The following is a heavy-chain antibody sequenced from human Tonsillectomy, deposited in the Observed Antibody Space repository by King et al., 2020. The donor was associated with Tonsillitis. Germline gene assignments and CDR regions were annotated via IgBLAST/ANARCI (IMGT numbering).Heavy chain of an antibody. J-gene: IGHJ5*02. D-gene: IGHD6-19*01. CDR1: GGSISYYY. V-gene: IGHV4-39*01. CDR3: AKSSIAVAGRGWFDP. Sequence: QLQESGPGLVKPSETLSLACTVSGGSISYYYWGWIRQSPGKGLEWIGSVYYSGSTYYNPSLRSRVTIYVDTSKNQFSLKLRSVTAADTAVYYCAKSSIAVAGRGWFDPWGQGTLVTVSS. CDR2: VYYSGST.